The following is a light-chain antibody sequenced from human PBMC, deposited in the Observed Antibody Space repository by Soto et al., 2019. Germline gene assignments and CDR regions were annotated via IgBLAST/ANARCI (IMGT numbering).Light chain of an antibody. V-gene: IGKV1-12*01. Sequence: DIQMTQSPSSVSASIGDRVIITCRASQDIGTWLAWYQQKPGQVPNLLMYPASSLHSGVPSRFSGSGSGTEFTLTISSPQPEDFATYYCQQANSFPPWTFGHGTKVDNK. J-gene: IGKJ1*01. CDR3: QQANSFPPWT. CDR1: QDIGTW. CDR2: PAS.